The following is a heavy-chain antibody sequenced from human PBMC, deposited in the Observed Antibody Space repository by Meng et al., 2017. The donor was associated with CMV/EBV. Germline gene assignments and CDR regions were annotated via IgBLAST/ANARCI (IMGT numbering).Heavy chain of an antibody. CDR2: IIPILGIA. CDR1: FSSYA. Sequence: FSSYAISWVRQAPGQGLEWMGGIIPILGIANYAQKCQSRVTITADKSTSTAYMELSSLRSENTAVYYCARDQRVLRFLEWLTGGWFDPWGQGTLVTVSS. J-gene: IGHJ5*02. CDR3: ARDQRVLRFLEWLTGGWFDP. V-gene: IGHV1-69*10. D-gene: IGHD3-3*01.